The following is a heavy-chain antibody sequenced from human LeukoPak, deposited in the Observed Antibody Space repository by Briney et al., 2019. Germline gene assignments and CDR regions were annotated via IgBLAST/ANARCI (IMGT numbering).Heavy chain of an antibody. CDR2: ISAYNGNT. CDR1: GYTFTSYG. Sequence: ASVKVSFKASGYTFTSYGISWVRQAPGQGLEWMGWISAYNGNTNYAQKLQGRVTMTTDTSTSTAYMELRSLRSDDTAVYYCARHLDGDRYYYYYGMDVWGQGTTVTVSS. D-gene: IGHD4-17*01. J-gene: IGHJ6*02. CDR3: ARHLDGDRYYYYYGMDV. V-gene: IGHV1-18*01.